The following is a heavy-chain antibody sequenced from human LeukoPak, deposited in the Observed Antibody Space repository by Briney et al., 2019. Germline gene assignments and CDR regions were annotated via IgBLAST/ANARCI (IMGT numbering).Heavy chain of an antibody. Sequence: GGALRLSCAASGFTFSSYEMNWVPQAPGKGLEWVSYISSSGSTIYYADSVKGRFTISRDNAKNSLYLQMNSLRAEDTAVYYCARDRGYDSSGYSPYFDYWGQGTLVTVSS. CDR1: GFTFSSYE. J-gene: IGHJ4*02. D-gene: IGHD3-22*01. CDR3: ARDRGYDSSGYSPYFDY. V-gene: IGHV3-48*03. CDR2: ISSSGSTI.